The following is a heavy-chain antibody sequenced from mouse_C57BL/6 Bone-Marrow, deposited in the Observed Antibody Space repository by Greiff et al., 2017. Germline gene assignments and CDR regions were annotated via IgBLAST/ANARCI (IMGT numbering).Heavy chain of an antibody. J-gene: IGHJ3*01. Sequence: VQLQQPGAELVRPGSSVKLSCKASGYTFTSYWMAWVKQRPGQGLEWIGNIYPSDSETHYNQKFKDKATLTVDKSSSTAYMQLSSLTSEDSAVYYCARGYYCGSSYYRFAYWGQGTLVTVSA. CDR3: ARGYYCGSSYYRFAY. CDR1: GYTFTSYW. CDR2: IYPSDSET. D-gene: IGHD1-1*01. V-gene: IGHV1-61*01.